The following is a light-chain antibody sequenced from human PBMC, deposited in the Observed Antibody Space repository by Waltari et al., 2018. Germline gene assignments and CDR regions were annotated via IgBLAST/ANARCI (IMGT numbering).Light chain of an antibody. CDR3: QQFDTDVT. V-gene: IGKV1-5*01. CDR1: HRINIL. J-gene: IGKJ2*01. CDR2: QAS. Sequence: IQVIQSPSTLSASVGDTVTISCRVSHRINILLAWYQQKPGKAPKLLIKQASTLEDGVPSRFSGSGSGTEFTLTIKSLQPDDFGTYFCQQFDTDVTFGQGTKVEI.